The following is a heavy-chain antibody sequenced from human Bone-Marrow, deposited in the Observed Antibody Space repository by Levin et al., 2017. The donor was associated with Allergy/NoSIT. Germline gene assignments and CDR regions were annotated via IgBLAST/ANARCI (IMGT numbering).Heavy chain of an antibody. V-gene: IGHV3-64D*06. Sequence: SCSASGFTFSSYAMHWVRQAPGKGLEYVSAISSNGGSTYYADSVKGRFTISRDNSKNTLYLQMSSLRAEDTAVYYCVSPGPLGYCSSTSCSDWGQGTLVTVSS. J-gene: IGHJ4*02. CDR1: GFTFSSYA. CDR2: ISSNGGST. CDR3: VSPGPLGYCSSTSCSD. D-gene: IGHD2-2*01.